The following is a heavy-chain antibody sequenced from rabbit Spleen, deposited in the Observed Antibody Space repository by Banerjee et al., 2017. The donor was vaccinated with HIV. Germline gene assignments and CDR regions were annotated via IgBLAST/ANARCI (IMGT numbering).Heavy chain of an antibody. CDR3: ARGVATVTIDIYGDL. D-gene: IGHD2-1*01. CDR1: VFSFSSYW. Sequence: QEQLVESGGGLVQPEGPLTLTCTASVFSFSSYWMCWVRQAPGKGLEWIVCIGTSSGTTYYADWARGRFTISKTSSTTVTLQMTSLTAADTATYFCARGVATVTIDIYGDLWGPGTLVTVS. J-gene: IGHJ4*01. V-gene: IGHV1S45*01. CDR2: IGTSSGTT.